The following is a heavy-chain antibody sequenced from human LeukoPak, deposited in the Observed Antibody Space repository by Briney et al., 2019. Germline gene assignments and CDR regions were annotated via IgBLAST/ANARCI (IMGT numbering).Heavy chain of an antibody. CDR2: IRYDGSNK. CDR1: GFTFSSYG. V-gene: IGHV3-30*02. CDR3: AKARGYSYGGLDY. D-gene: IGHD5-18*01. Sequence: GGALRLSCAASGFTFSSYGMHWVRQAPGKGLEWVAFIRYDGSNKYCADSVKGRFTISRDNSKNTLYLQMNSLRAEDTAVYYCAKARGYSYGGLDYWGQGTLVTVSS. J-gene: IGHJ4*02.